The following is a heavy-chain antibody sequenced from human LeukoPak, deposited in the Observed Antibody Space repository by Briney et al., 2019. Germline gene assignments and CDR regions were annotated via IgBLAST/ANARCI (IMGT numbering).Heavy chain of an antibody. V-gene: IGHV3-53*01. CDR2: IYSGGST. CDR3: AVHSSSWYYFDY. D-gene: IGHD6-13*01. J-gene: IGHJ4*02. Sequence: GGSLRLSCAASGFTVSSNYMSWVRQAPGKGLEWVSVIYSGGSTYYADSVKGRFTISRDNSKNTLYLQMNSLRAEDTAVYYCAVHSSSWYYFDYWGQGILVTVSS. CDR1: GFTVSSNY.